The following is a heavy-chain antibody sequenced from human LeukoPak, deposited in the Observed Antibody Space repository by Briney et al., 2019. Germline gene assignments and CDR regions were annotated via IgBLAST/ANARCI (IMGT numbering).Heavy chain of an antibody. D-gene: IGHD6-19*01. CDR3: ARARWSSTGWFLGY. V-gene: IGHV3-74*01. CDR2: VNPQGSDT. CDR1: GFTFSSYW. J-gene: IGHJ4*02. Sequence: AGGSLRLSCAASGFTFSSYWMHWVRQAPGKGLVWVSRVNPQGSDTSYTDSVKGRFTISRDNAKDSLHLQMDNLRAEDTAVYYCARARWSSTGWFLGYWCQGTLVTVSS.